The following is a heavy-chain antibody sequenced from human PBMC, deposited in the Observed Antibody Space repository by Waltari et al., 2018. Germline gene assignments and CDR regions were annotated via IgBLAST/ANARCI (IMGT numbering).Heavy chain of an antibody. CDR3: ARRQTIIEGDDYYYYGLDV. Sequence: EVRLVQSGAEVKKPGESLKISCKISGYMFTSHYINWVRQTPGNGLEWVGRSEPSDACTNHSPSFKGHGSISIARSIATVYLQWNNLEASDSAIYYCARRQTIIEGDDYYYYGLDVWGQGTTVAVS. CDR2: SEPSDACT. CDR1: GYMFTSHY. V-gene: IGHV5-10-1*01. J-gene: IGHJ6*02. D-gene: IGHD3-10*01.